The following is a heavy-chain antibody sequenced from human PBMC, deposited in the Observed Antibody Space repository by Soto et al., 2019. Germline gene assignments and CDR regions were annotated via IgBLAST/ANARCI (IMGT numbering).Heavy chain of an antibody. V-gene: IGHV1-18*01. D-gene: IGHD2-2*01. Sequence: GASVKVSCKASGYTFTSYGISWVRQAPGQGLEWMGWISAYNGNTNYAQKLQGRVTMTTDTSTSTAYMELRSLRSDDTAVYYCARDPGGHYCTSTSCLYFFDHWGQGTLVTVSS. CDR3: ARDPGGHYCTSTSCLYFFDH. J-gene: IGHJ4*02. CDR2: ISAYNGNT. CDR1: GYTFTSYG.